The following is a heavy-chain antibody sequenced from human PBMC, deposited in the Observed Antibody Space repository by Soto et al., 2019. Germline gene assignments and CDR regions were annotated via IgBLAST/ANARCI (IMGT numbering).Heavy chain of an antibody. V-gene: IGHV2-26*01. CDR1: GFALSNIKMG. D-gene: IGHD5-12*01. CDR2: IFSNDET. CDR3: TRIRSCYSGYTPYYYYMDV. Sequence: QVTLKESGPVVVKPTETLTLTCNVSGFALSNIKMGVSWIRQPPGRALEWRAQIFSNDETFYSTSLERRFTISKDTSKSQVVLTMTNMDPVDTGTYFCTRIRSCYSGYTPYYYYMDVWGKGTTVSVSS. J-gene: IGHJ6*03.